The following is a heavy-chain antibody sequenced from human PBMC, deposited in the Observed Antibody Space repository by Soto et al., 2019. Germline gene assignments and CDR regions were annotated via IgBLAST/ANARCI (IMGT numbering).Heavy chain of an antibody. J-gene: IGHJ4*02. CDR1: GGSLSSGSFF. CDR2: IYFTGTS. Sequence: SETLSLTCTVSGGSLSSGSFFWGWIRQPPGKGLEWIGHIYFTGTSSYSPSLKSRVTMFVDTSKNNFSLRLTSVTAADTAVYYCVRREAVAGSQFEFWGQGTLVTVS. CDR3: VRREAVAGSQFEF. V-gene: IGHV4-39*02. D-gene: IGHD6-19*01.